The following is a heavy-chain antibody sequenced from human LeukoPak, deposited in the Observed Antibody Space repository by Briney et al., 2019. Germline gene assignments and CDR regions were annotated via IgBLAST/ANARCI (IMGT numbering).Heavy chain of an antibody. Sequence: ASVKVSCKASGYTFTRYYMHWVRQAPGQGLEWMGIIDPSGGSTSYAQNFQGGVTMTRDATTSTVYLELSSLRSEDTAVYYCARDFGEMPNYWGQGTLVTVCS. CDR1: GYTFTRYY. D-gene: IGHD5-24*01. V-gene: IGHV1-46*01. J-gene: IGHJ4*02. CDR3: ARDFGEMPNY. CDR2: IDPSGGST.